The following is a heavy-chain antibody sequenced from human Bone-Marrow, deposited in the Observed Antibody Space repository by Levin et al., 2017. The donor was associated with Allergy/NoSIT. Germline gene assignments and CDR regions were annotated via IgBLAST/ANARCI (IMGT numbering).Heavy chain of an antibody. CDR1: GFTFSDYY. CDR3: AREGFSMEELVVTPPYFDY. CDR2: ISSSGSTI. Sequence: GESLKISCAASGFTFSDYYMSWIRQAPGKGLEWVSYISSSGSTIYYADSVKGRFTISRDNAKNSLYLQMNSLRAEDTAVYYCAREGFSMEELVVTPPYFDYWGQGTLVTVSS. V-gene: IGHV3-11*01. J-gene: IGHJ4*02. D-gene: IGHD3-16*01.